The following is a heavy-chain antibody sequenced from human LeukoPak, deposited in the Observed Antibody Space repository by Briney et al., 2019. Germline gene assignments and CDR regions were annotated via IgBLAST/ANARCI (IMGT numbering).Heavy chain of an antibody. D-gene: IGHD4-23*01. CDR3: ARAPYGGNSGDYYYYYMDV. J-gene: IGHJ6*03. V-gene: IGHV1-18*01. CDR1: GYTFTSYG. CDR2: ISAYNGNT. Sequence: ASVKVSCKASGYTFTSYGISWVRQAPGQGLEWMGWISAYNGNTNYAQKLQGRVTMTTDTSTSTAYMELRSLRSDDTAVYYCARAPYGGNSGDYYYYYMDVWGKGTTVTVSS.